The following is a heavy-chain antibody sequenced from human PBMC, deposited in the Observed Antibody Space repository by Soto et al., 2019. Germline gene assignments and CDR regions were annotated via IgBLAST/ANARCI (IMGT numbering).Heavy chain of an antibody. V-gene: IGHV3-30*18. CDR2: ISYDGSNT. J-gene: IGHJ6*02. CDR1: GFSISDYG. D-gene: IGHD1-26*01. CDR3: AKGAGDRLSLGMDV. Sequence: QVQLVESGGGVVQPGWSLRLSCAASGFSISDYGMEWVRQAPGKGLEWVALISYDGSNTYYADSVKGRFTISRENSKDTLFLPMTGLRSEDTAVYYCAKGAGDRLSLGMDVWGQGTTVTVSS.